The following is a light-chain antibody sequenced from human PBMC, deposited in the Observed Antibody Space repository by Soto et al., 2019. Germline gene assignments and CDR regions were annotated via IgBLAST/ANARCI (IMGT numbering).Light chain of an antibody. J-gene: IGKJ2*01. CDR3: QQSYTTPPT. CDR1: QSISSF. V-gene: IGKV1-39*01. Sequence: DIQMTQSPSSLSASVGDRVTITCQASQSISSFLNWYQQKPGKAPKLLIFAASSLQSGVPPRFSGSGSGTDFTLTISSLQPEDFATYYCQQSYTTPPTFGQGTKLEIK. CDR2: AAS.